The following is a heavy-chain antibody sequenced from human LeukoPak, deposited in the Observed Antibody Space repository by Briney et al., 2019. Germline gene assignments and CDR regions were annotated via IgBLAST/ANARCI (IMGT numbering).Heavy chain of an antibody. V-gene: IGHV1-2*04. CDR1: GYTFTGYY. CDR3: AREVGAVAASSPLGY. D-gene: IGHD6-19*01. J-gene: IGHJ4*02. CDR2: INPNSGGT. Sequence: ASVKVSCKASGYTFTGYYMHWVRQAPGQGLEWMGWINPNSGGTNYAQKFQGWVTMTRDTSISTAYMELSRLRSDDTAVYYCAREVGAVAASSPLGYWGQGTLVTVSS.